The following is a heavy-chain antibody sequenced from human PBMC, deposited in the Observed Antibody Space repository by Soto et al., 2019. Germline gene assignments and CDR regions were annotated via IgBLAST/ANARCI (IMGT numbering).Heavy chain of an antibody. V-gene: IGHV1-3*01. Sequence: QVQLVQSGAEVKKPGASVKVSCKASGYTFTTYAMHWVRQAPGQRLEWMGWINAGNGNTKYSQKFQGRVTITRDTSASTAYMELSSLRSEDTAVYYCARTSGYYFFDYWGQGTLVNVSS. CDR2: INAGNGNT. CDR1: GYTFTTYA. D-gene: IGHD3-3*01. CDR3: ARTSGYYFFDY. J-gene: IGHJ4*02.